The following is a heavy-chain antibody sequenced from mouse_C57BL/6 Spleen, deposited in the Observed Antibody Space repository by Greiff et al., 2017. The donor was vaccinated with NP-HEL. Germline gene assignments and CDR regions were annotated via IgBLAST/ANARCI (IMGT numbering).Heavy chain of an antibody. CDR3: AREGGTGFAY. V-gene: IGHV3-6*01. CDR2: ISYDGSN. Sequence: DVQLQESGPGLVKPSQSLSLTCSVTGYSITSGYYWNWIRQFPGNKLEWMGYISYDGSNNYNPSLKNRISITRDTSKNQFFLKLNSVTTEDTATYYCAREGGTGFAYWGQGTLVTVSA. D-gene: IGHD3-3*01. J-gene: IGHJ3*01. CDR1: GYSITSGYY.